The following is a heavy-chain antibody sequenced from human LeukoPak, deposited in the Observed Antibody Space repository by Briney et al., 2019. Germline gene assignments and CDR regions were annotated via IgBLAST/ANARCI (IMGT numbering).Heavy chain of an antibody. D-gene: IGHD3-10*01. J-gene: IGHJ5*02. CDR3: ARGQTQGFLGFGELSPFDP. CDR1: GGSISSYY. Sequence: PSETLSLTCTVSGGSISSYYWSWIRQPPGKGLEWIGYIYYSGSTNYNPSLKSRVTISVDTSKNQFSLKLSSVTAADTAVYYCARGQTQGFLGFGELSPFDPWGQGTLVTVSS. V-gene: IGHV4-59*01. CDR2: IYYSGST.